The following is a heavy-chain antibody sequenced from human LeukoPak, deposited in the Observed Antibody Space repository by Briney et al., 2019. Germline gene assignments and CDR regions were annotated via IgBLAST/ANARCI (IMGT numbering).Heavy chain of an antibody. CDR3: ARHYGP. V-gene: IGHV4-39*01. CDR1: GGSISGSSYY. D-gene: IGHD3-10*01. Sequence: SETLSLTCTVSGGSISGSSYYWGWIRQPPGKGLEWIGSIYYSGSTYYNPSLKSRVTISVDTSKNQFSLKLNSVTATDTVVYYCARHYGPWGQGTLVTVSS. J-gene: IGHJ4*02. CDR2: IYYSGST.